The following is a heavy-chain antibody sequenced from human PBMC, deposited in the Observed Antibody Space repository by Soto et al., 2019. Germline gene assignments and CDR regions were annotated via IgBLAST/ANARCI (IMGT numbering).Heavy chain of an antibody. J-gene: IGHJ6*02. CDR3: ARTAVIDRYYYYGMDV. D-gene: IGHD3-16*02. CDR1: GYSFTSYW. CDR2: IYPGDSDT. V-gene: IGHV5-51*03. Sequence: PGESLTISCKGSGYSFTSYWIGWVRQMPGKGLEWMGIIYPGDSDTRYSPSFQGQVTISADKSISTAYLQWSSLKASDTAMYYCARTAVIDRYYYYGMDVWGQGTTVTVSS.